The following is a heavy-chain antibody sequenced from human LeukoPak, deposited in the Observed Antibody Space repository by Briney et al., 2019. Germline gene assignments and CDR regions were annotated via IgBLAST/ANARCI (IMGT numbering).Heavy chain of an antibody. CDR3: ARDRVGATIDY. J-gene: IGHJ4*02. CDR1: GYTFTSYG. Sequence: ASVKVSCKASGYTFTSYGISWVRQAPGQGLEWMGRISAYNGNTNYAQKLQGRVTMTTDTSTNTAYMELRSLRSDDTAVYYCARDRVGATIDYWGQGTLVTVSS. V-gene: IGHV1-18*01. D-gene: IGHD1-26*01. CDR2: ISAYNGNT.